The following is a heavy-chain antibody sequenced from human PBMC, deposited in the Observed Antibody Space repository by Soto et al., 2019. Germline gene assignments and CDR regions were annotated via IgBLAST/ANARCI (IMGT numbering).Heavy chain of an antibody. Sequence: QVQLVQSGAEVQKPGSSVKVSCKASGGTFGNYAFSWVRQAPGQGLEWMGNIIPIFGTTNYAQKFQGRVTITADKSTSTVYMEVSSLRSEDTAVYYCARDYYDGRGFYSWYLDLWGRGTLVTVSS. CDR1: GGTFGNYA. CDR2: IIPIFGTT. V-gene: IGHV1-69*06. CDR3: ARDYYDGRGFYSWYLDL. J-gene: IGHJ2*01. D-gene: IGHD3-22*01.